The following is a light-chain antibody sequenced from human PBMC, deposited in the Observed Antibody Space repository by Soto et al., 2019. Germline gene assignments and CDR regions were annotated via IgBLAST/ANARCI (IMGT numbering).Light chain of an antibody. CDR2: GNT. CDR3: HSQDRSLNGYV. J-gene: IGLJ1*01. Sequence: QSVLAQPPSVSGAPGQRVTISCTGSNSNIGAGYDVHWYQQLPGTAPKLLIYGNTNRPSGVPDRFSGSRSGTSASLAITGLQADDEADYYRHSQDRSLNGYVFGTGTKLTVL. V-gene: IGLV1-40*01. CDR1: NSNIGAGYD.